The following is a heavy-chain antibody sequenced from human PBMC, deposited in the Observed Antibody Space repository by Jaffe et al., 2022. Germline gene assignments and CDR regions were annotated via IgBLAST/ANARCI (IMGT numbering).Heavy chain of an antibody. Sequence: QVQLQESGPGLVKPSQTLSLTCTVSGGSISSGSYYWSWIRQPAGKGLEWIGRIYTSGSTNYNPSLKSRVTISVDTSKNQFSLKLSSVTAADTAVYYCARDPGVGLGATSWFDPWGQGTLVTVSS. CDR3: ARDPGVGLGATSWFDP. CDR2: IYTSGST. CDR1: GGSISSGSYY. D-gene: IGHD1-26*01. V-gene: IGHV4-61*02. J-gene: IGHJ5*02.